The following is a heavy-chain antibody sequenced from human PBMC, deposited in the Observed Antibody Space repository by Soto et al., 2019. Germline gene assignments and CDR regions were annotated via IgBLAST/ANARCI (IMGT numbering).Heavy chain of an antibody. CDR3: AKVGGDIVVVPAAMPVSWFDL. CDR2: ISGSGGST. V-gene: IGHV3-23*01. Sequence: GGSLRLSCAASGFTFSSYAMSWVRQAPGKGLEWVSAISGSGGSTYYADSVKGRFTISRDNSKNTLYLQMNSLRAEDTAVYYCAKVGGDIVVVPAAMPVSWFDLWGQGTLVTVSS. CDR1: GFTFSSYA. J-gene: IGHJ5*02. D-gene: IGHD2-2*01.